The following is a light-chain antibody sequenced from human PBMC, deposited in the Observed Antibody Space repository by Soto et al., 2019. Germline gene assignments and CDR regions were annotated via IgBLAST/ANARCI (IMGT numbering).Light chain of an antibody. CDR1: QSISGY. Sequence: DIQMTQSPSSLSASVGDRVTIPCRAGQSISGYLNWYQQKPGKAPKLLIYAASNLQSGVPSRFSGGGSGTDFTLTISSLQPEDFTTYYCQQTYNTPLTFGGGTKVEI. CDR2: AAS. CDR3: QQTYNTPLT. J-gene: IGKJ4*01. V-gene: IGKV1-39*01.